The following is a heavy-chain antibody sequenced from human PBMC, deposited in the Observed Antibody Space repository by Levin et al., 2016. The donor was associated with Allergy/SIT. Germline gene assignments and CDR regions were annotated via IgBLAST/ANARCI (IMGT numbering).Heavy chain of an antibody. J-gene: IGHJ5*01. V-gene: IGHV1-3*01. CDR2: INAGNGNT. Sequence: WVRQAPGQRLEWMGWINAGNGNTKYSQKFQGRVTITRDTSASTAYMELSSLRSEDTAVYYCALLDDYGDSWGQGTLVTVSS. D-gene: IGHD4-17*01. CDR3: ALLDDYGDS.